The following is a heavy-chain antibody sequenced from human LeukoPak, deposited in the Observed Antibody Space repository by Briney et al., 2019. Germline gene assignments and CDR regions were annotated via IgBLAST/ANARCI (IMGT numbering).Heavy chain of an antibody. CDR1: GGSISSGDYY. V-gene: IGHV4-30-4*01. J-gene: IGHJ4*02. D-gene: IGHD5-18*01. Sequence: SQTLSLTCTVSGGSISSGDYYWSWIRQPPGKGLEWIGYIYYSGSTSFNPSLKSRVTFSVDTSNNQVSLKLSSVTATDTAVYYCARFFVETDMEFFDSWGQGTLVTVSS. CDR3: ARFFVETDMEFFDS. CDR2: IYYSGST.